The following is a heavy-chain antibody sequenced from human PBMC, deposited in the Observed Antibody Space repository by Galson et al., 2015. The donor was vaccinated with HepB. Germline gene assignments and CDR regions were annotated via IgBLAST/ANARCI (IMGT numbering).Heavy chain of an antibody. V-gene: IGHV3-30-3*01. D-gene: IGHD3-9*01. CDR1: GFTFSSYA. CDR2: ISYDGSNK. Sequence: SLRLSCAASGFTFSSYAMHWVRQAPGKGLEWVAVISYDGSNKYYADSVKGRFTISRDNSKNTLYLQMNSLRAEDTAVYYCASLLRLVMEHSGDYWGQGTLVTVSS. CDR3: ASLLRLVMEHSGDY. J-gene: IGHJ4*02.